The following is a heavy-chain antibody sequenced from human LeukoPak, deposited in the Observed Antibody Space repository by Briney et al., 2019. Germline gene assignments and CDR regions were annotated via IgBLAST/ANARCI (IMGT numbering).Heavy chain of an antibody. J-gene: IGHJ6*02. CDR1: GFTFSSYG. V-gene: IGHV3-33*01. Sequence: GRSLRLSCAASGFTFSSYGMHWVRQAPGKGLEWVAVIWYDGSNKYYADSVKGRFTISRDNSKNTLYLQMNSLRAEDTAVYYCARDQTSVTYYDILTGYSLGSAYYYYYGMDVWGQGTTVTVSS. CDR2: IWYDGSNK. D-gene: IGHD3-9*01. CDR3: ARDQTSVTYYDILTGYSLGSAYYYYYGMDV.